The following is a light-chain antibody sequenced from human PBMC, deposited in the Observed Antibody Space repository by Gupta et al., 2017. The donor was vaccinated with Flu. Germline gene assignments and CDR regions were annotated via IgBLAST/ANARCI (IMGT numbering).Light chain of an antibody. CDR2: ADT. V-gene: IGLV3-21*02. CDR3: QGWDNRSDHWV. Sequence: GQTARTTLDGMHIGSKPRASYQTKPGRAPLLVVSADTTRPSRFPYRFSGPNSGHTATLTISRVEAGDEADYYCQGWDNRSDHWVFGGGTKLTVL. J-gene: IGLJ3*02. CDR1: HIGSKP.